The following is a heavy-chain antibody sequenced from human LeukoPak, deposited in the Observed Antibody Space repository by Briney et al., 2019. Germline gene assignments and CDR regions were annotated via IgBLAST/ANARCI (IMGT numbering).Heavy chain of an antibody. D-gene: IGHD3-10*01. Sequence: PSETLSLTCTVSGYSISSGYYWGWIRQPPGKGLEWIGSIYHSGSTYYNPSLKSRVTISVDTSKNQFSLKLSSVIAADTAVYYCARSGYYGSGSYYNGNHDYWGQGTLVTVSS. CDR1: GYSISSGYY. V-gene: IGHV4-38-2*02. CDR3: ARSGYYGSGSYYNGNHDY. J-gene: IGHJ4*02. CDR2: IYHSGST.